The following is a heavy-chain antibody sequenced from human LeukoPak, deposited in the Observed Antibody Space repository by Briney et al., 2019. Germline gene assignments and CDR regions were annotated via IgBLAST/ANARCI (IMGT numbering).Heavy chain of an antibody. CDR1: GFTVSNNY. CDR2: IYRGGGT. CDR3: ASDPRDGGQNV. D-gene: IGHD5-24*01. Sequence: GGSLRLSCAASGFTVSNNYVSWVRQAPGKGLEWVSVIYRGGGTAYADSVKGRFTFSRDKSKNTLYLQMNSLRPEDSAVYYCASDPRDGGQNVWGKGTTVTVSS. J-gene: IGHJ6*04. V-gene: IGHV3-66*02.